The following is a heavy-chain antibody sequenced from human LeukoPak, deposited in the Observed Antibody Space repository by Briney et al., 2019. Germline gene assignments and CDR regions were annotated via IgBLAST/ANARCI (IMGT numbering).Heavy chain of an antibody. CDR2: INPNSGGT. V-gene: IGHV1-2*02. Sequence: ASVKVSCKASGYTFTGYYMHWVRQAPGQGLEWMGWINPNSGGTNYAQKFQGRVTMTRDTSISTAYMELSRLRSDDAAVYYCAREAGIAARPWWRYDAFDIWGQGTMVTVSS. CDR3: AREAGIAARPWWRYDAFDI. J-gene: IGHJ3*02. D-gene: IGHD6-6*01. CDR1: GYTFTGYY.